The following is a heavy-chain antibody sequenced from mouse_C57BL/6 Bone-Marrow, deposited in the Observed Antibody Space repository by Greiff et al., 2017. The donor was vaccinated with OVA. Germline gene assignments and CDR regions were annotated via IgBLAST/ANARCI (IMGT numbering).Heavy chain of an antibody. Sequence: QVQLKQSGAELVRPGTSVKVSCKASGYAFTNYLIEWVKQRPGQGLEWIGVINPGSGGTNYNEKFKGKATLTADKSSSTAYMQLSSLTSEDSAVYFCARERTGDWYFDVWGTGTTVTVSS. D-gene: IGHD4-1*01. V-gene: IGHV1-54*01. CDR2: INPGSGGT. CDR1: GYAFTNYL. CDR3: ARERTGDWYFDV. J-gene: IGHJ1*03.